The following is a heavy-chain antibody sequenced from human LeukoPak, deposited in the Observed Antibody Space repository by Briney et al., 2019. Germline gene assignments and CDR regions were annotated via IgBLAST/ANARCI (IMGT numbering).Heavy chain of an antibody. D-gene: IGHD2-21*02. Sequence: ASLKDSCKPPGYTLSSYYMHWVPQAPGEGLEWMGIVNPIGGRPNYAQKFQDRVTMTRDTSPNTFYMELRSRRSGDTAFFYCGRDRFPYCGGNCLMDNWGQGTLVTVSS. CDR3: GRDRFPYCGGNCLMDN. CDR2: VNPIGGRP. J-gene: IGHJ4*02. CDR1: GYTLSSYY. V-gene: IGHV1-46*01.